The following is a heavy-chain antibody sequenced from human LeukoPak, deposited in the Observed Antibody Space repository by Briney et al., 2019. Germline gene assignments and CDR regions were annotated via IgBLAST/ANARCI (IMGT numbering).Heavy chain of an antibody. V-gene: IGHV3-23*01. D-gene: IGHD3-9*01. CDR3: AKITYYDILTGYLVAPYFDY. CDR1: GFTFDDYG. Sequence: TGGSLRLSCAASGFTFDDYGMSWVRQAPGKGLEWVSAISGSGGSTYYADSVKGRFTISRDNSKNTLYLQMNSLRAEDTAVYYCAKITYYDILTGYLVAPYFDYWGQGTLVTVSS. CDR2: ISGSGGST. J-gene: IGHJ4*02.